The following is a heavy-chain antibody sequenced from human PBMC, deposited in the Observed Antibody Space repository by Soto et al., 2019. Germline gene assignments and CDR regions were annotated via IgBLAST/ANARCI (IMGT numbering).Heavy chain of an antibody. Sequence: PGGSLRLSCISSGLTFRTYTMNWVRQAPGKGLEWVSGIRGFSPYTFYAESVKGRFTISRDNAKNSLYLQMNSLRAEDTAVYYCARDRGYDAHDYYYNAMDVWGQGTTVTVS. CDR2: IRGFSPYT. V-gene: IGHV3-21*01. J-gene: IGHJ6*02. D-gene: IGHD3-10*01. CDR1: GLTFRTYT. CDR3: ARDRGYDAHDYYYNAMDV.